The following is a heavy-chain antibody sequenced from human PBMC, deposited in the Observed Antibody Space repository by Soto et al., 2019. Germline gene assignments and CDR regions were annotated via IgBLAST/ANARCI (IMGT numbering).Heavy chain of an antibody. D-gene: IGHD2-15*01. CDR3: ARGYGGNALDAFDI. V-gene: IGHV4-30-2*01. Sequence: SETLSLTCAVSGGSISSGGYSWSWIRQPPGKGLEWIGYIYHSGSTYYNPSLKSRVTISVDRSKNQFSLKLSYVTAADTAVYYCARGYGGNALDAFDIWAQGTMVTV. CDR2: IYHSGST. J-gene: IGHJ3*02. CDR1: GGSISSGGYS.